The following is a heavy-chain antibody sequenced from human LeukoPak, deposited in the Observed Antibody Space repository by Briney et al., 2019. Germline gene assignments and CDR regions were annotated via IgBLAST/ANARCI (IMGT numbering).Heavy chain of an antibody. CDR2: INPNSGGT. V-gene: IGHV1-2*02. D-gene: IGHD3-10*01. Sequence: ASVNVSCKASGYTFTGYYMHWVRQAPGQGLEWMGGINPNSGGTNYAQKFQGRVTMTRDTSISTAYMELSRLRSDDTAVYYCARDRRTMVRGGGGYNWFDPWGQGTLVTVSS. J-gene: IGHJ5*02. CDR3: ARDRRTMVRGGGGYNWFDP. CDR1: GYTFTGYY.